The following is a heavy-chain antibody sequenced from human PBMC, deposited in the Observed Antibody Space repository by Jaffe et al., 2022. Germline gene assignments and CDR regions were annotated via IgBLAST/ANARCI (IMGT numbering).Heavy chain of an antibody. Sequence: QITLKESGPTLVKPTQTLTLTCTFSGFSLSTSGVGVGWIRQPPGKALEWLALIYWNDDKRYSPSLKSRLTITKDTSKNQVVLTMTNMDPVDTATYYCAHRPRSGYSALFDYWGQGTLVTVSS. CDR2: IYWNDDK. CDR3: AHRPRSGYSALFDY. V-gene: IGHV2-5*01. CDR1: GFSLSTSGVG. J-gene: IGHJ4*02. D-gene: IGHD5-12*01.